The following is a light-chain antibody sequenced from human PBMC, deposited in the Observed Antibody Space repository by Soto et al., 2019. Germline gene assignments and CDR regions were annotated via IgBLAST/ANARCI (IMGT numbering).Light chain of an antibody. J-gene: IGKJ1*01. CDR3: HQNGSSNQT. CDR1: ESLHMRY. CDR2: NAS. V-gene: IGKV3-20*01. Sequence: EIGVTQSPGTLSLSPGERATLSCMAIESLHMRYLAWYQQKPGQAPRLLIYNASDRPTGIPDRFSGDGAGTDFTRTISRLEPEDFAVYYCHQNGSSNQTFGQGTKVEIK.